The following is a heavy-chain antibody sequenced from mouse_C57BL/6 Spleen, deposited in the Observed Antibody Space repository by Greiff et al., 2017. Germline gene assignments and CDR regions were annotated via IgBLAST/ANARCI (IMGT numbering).Heavy chain of an antibody. D-gene: IGHD1-1*01. CDR3: AGGDYCGSRSYGYFDV. CDR1: GYTFTGYW. J-gene: IGHJ1*03. V-gene: IGHV1-9*01. Sequence: VHLVESGAELMKPGASVKLSCKATGYTFTGYWIEWVKQRPGHGLEWIGEILPGSGSTNYNEKFKGKATFTANTSSNTAYMQLSSLTTEDSAIYYCAGGDYCGSRSYGYFDVWGTGTTVTVSA. CDR2: ILPGSGST.